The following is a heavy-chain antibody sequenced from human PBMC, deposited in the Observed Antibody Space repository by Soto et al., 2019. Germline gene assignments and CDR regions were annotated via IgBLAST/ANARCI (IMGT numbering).Heavy chain of an antibody. CDR3: ARTLGYCSSTSCAFDY. Sequence: GGSLRLSCSASGFTFSSYSMNWVRQAPGKGLEWVSYISSSSSTIYYADSVKGRFTISRDNAKNSLYLQMNSLRAEDTAVYYCARTLGYCSSTSCAFDYWGQGTLVTVSS. CDR1: GFTFSSYS. V-gene: IGHV3-48*01. CDR2: ISSSSSTI. D-gene: IGHD2-2*01. J-gene: IGHJ4*02.